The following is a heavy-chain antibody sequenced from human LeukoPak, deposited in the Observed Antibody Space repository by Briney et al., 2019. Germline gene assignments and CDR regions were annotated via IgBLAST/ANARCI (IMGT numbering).Heavy chain of an antibody. D-gene: IGHD3-22*01. CDR2: ISSSGSTI. J-gene: IGHJ4*02. Sequence: GGSLRPSCAASGFTFSSYEMNWVRQAPGKGLEWVSYISSSGSTIYYADSVKGRFTISRDNAKNSLYLQMNSLRAEDTAVYYCARGTTSMYYYDSSGSEFDYWGQGTPVIVSS. V-gene: IGHV3-48*03. CDR3: ARGTTSMYYYDSSGSEFDY. CDR1: GFTFSSYE.